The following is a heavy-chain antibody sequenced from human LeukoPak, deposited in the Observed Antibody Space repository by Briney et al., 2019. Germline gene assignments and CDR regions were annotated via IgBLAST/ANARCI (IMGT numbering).Heavy chain of an antibody. CDR3: ARGGGSGMVATDYFDY. CDR2: IYYSGST. Sequence: SETLSLTSTVSGGSISSYYWSWIRQPPGKGLEWIGYIYYSGSTNYNPSLKSRVTISVDTSKNQFSLKLSSVTAADTAVYYCARGGGSGMVATDYFDYWGQGTLVTVSS. V-gene: IGHV4-59*12. CDR1: GGSISSYY. D-gene: IGHD5-12*01. J-gene: IGHJ4*02.